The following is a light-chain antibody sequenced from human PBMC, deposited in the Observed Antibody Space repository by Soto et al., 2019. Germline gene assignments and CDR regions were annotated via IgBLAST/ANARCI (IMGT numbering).Light chain of an antibody. CDR2: GVA. CDR3: QQYNISPWT. CDR1: QSVSRDY. Sequence: EIVLTQSPGTLSLSPGERVTLSCRASQSVSRDYLAWYQQRPGQAPRLLIYGVARRATGTPDRFSGSGSGTDFTLTISRLEPEDFAVYYCQQYNISPWTFGQGTKVDIX. V-gene: IGKV3-20*01. J-gene: IGKJ1*01.